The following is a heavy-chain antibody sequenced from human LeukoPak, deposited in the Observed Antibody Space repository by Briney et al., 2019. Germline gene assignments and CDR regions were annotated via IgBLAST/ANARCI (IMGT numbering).Heavy chain of an antibody. CDR1: GGTFSSYA. Sequence: SVKVSCKASGGTFSSYAISWVRQAPGQGLEWMGGIIPIFGTANYAQKFQGGVTITTDESTSTAYMELSSLRSEDTAVYYCARDGSGSDCFDYWGQGTLVTVSS. J-gene: IGHJ4*02. V-gene: IGHV1-69*05. CDR3: ARDGSGSDCFDY. CDR2: IIPIFGTA. D-gene: IGHD3-10*01.